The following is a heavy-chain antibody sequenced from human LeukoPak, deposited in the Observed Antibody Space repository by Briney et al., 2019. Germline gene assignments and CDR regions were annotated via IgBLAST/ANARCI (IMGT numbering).Heavy chain of an antibody. D-gene: IGHD4-23*01. V-gene: IGHV4-59*01. CDR3: ARGPTVASDY. Sequence: SETLSLTCTVSGGSISSYYWIWLRQPPGKGLEWIGYIYYSGSTNYNPSLKSRVTISENTSKNQFSLKLSSVTAADTAVYYCARGPTVASDYWGQGALVTVSS. CDR2: IYYSGST. J-gene: IGHJ4*02. CDR1: GGSISSYY.